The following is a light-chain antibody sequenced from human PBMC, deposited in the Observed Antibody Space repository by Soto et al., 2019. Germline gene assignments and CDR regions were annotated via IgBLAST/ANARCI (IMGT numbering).Light chain of an antibody. V-gene: IGLV1-36*01. CDR1: SSNVGNNA. J-gene: IGLJ1*01. CDR2: EVT. Sequence: QSVLTQPPSVSEAPRQRVTISCSGSSSNVGNNAVNWYQHFPGKAPKLIIYEVTKRPSGVPDRFSGSKSGNTASLTVSGLQTDDEADYYCSSYGGSNNFVFGTGTKVTVL. CDR3: SSYGGSNNFV.